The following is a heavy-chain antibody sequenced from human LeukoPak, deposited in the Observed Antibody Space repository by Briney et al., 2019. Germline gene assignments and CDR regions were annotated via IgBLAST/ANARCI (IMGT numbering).Heavy chain of an antibody. Sequence: ASVKVSCKASGYTFTSYGISWVRQAPGQGLEWMGWISAYNGNTNYAQKLQGRVTMTTDTSTSTAYMELRSLRSDDTAVYYCARDFSVELLWMDGMDVWGQGTKVTVSS. V-gene: IGHV1-18*01. CDR3: ARDFSVELLWMDGMDV. J-gene: IGHJ6*02. CDR1: GYTFTSYG. D-gene: IGHD1-26*01. CDR2: ISAYNGNT.